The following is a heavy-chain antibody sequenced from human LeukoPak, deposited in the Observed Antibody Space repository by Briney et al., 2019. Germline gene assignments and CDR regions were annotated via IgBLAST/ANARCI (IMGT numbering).Heavy chain of an antibody. CDR1: GASVSSGGYY. V-gene: IGHV4-61*08. CDR2: IYYSGST. CDR3: ARRGGSGRSFDY. D-gene: IGHD3-10*01. Sequence: SETLSLTCTVSGASVSSGGYYRSWIRQPPGKGLEWIGYIYYSGSTNYNPSLKSRVTISVDTSKNQFSLKVSSVTAADTAVYYCARRGGSGRSFDYWGQGTLVTVSS. J-gene: IGHJ4*02.